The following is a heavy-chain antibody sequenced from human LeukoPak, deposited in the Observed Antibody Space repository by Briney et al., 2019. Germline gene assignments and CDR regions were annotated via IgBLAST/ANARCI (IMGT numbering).Heavy chain of an antibody. CDR3: ARGDNSGSYPGAFDI. CDR1: GFTFSSYS. Sequence: GGSLRLSCAASGFTFSSYSLNWVRQAPGKGLEWVSSISSSSSYIYYADSVKGRFIISRDNAKNSLYVQMNSLRAEDTAVYYCARGDNSGSYPGAFDIWGQGTMVTVSS. CDR2: ISSSSSYI. V-gene: IGHV3-21*01. J-gene: IGHJ3*02. D-gene: IGHD1-26*01.